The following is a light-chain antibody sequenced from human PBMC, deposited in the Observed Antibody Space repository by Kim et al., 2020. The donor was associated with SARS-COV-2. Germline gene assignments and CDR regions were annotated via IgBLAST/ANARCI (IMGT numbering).Light chain of an antibody. CDR2: QDN. CDR1: KLGDKY. J-gene: IGLJ1*01. CDR3: QAWDRHTYV. Sequence: SYELTQPPSVSVSPGQTASISCSGDKLGDKYACWYQQKPGLSPVLVIYQDNKRPSGIPERFSGSNSGNTATLTISGTQAMDEADYYCQAWDRHTYVFGTGTKVTVL. V-gene: IGLV3-1*01.